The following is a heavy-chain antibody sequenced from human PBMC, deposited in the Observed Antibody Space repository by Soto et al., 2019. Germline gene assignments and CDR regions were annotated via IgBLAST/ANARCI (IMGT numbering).Heavy chain of an antibody. CDR2: IYYSGST. Sequence: QVQLQESGPGLVKPSETLSLTCTVSGGSISSYYWSWIRQPPGKGLEWIGYIYYSGSTNYNPSLKSRVTISVDTSKNQFYLKLSSVTAADTAVYYCARLRRQQLPGSHMSEYYYYYYMDVWGKGTTVTVSS. V-gene: IGHV4-59*01. J-gene: IGHJ6*03. D-gene: IGHD6-13*01. CDR3: ARLRRQQLPGSHMSEYYYYYYMDV. CDR1: GGSISSYY.